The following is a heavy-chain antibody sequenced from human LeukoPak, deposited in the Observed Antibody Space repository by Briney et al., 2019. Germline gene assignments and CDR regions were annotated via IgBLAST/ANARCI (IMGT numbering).Heavy chain of an antibody. CDR3: ARGDLWLGH. D-gene: IGHD3-10*01. Sequence: GSLRLSCAASGFTFSRYAMSWVRQAPGKGLEWVSAITDSGGDTFHADSVKGRLTISRDNSKNALYLQMNSLRVEDTAVYYCARGDLWLGHWGQGSLVTVSS. V-gene: IGHV3-23*01. CDR1: GFTFSRYA. J-gene: IGHJ4*02. CDR2: ITDSGGDT.